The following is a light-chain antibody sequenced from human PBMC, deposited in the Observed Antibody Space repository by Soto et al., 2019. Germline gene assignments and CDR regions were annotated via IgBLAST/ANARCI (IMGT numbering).Light chain of an antibody. J-gene: IGKJ1*01. V-gene: IGKV3-15*01. Sequence: EIVMTQSPATLSVSPWERATLSCTASQSVTSKIAWYQQKPDQAPRLLIYGASTRATGIPARFGGSGSGTEFTLTISRLQSEDFAVYYCQQYYDWPRTFGQGTKVDIK. CDR3: QQYYDWPRT. CDR1: QSVTSK. CDR2: GAS.